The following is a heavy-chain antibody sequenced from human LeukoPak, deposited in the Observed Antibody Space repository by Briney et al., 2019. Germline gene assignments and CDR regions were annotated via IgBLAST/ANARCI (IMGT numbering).Heavy chain of an antibody. CDR3: AKAEYDFWSGYYTPWTFFDY. V-gene: IGHV3-23*01. D-gene: IGHD3-3*01. CDR2: ISGSGGST. CDR1: GFTFSSYA. J-gene: IGHJ4*02. Sequence: GGSLRLSCAASGFTFSSYAMSWVRQAPGKGLEWVSAISGSGGSTYYADSVKGRFTISRDNSKNTLYLQMNSLRAEDTAVYYCAKAEYDFWSGYYTPWTFFDYWGQGTLVTVSS.